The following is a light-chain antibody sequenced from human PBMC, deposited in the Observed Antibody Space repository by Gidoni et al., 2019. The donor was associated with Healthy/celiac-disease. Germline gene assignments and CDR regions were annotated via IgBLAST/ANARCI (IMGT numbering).Light chain of an antibody. Sequence: IQMTKSPSSLSASVGDRVTITCRASQSISSYLNWYQQKPGKAPKLLVYAASSLQSGVPSRFSGSGSGTDLTLTISSLQPEDFATYYWEQSYSTPWTFGQGNKVEIK. CDR2: AAS. V-gene: IGKV1-39*01. CDR1: QSISSY. CDR3: EQSYSTPWT. J-gene: IGKJ1*01.